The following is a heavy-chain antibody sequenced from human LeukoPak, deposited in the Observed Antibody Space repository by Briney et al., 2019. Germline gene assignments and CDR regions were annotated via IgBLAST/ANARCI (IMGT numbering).Heavy chain of an antibody. CDR2: ISAYNGNT. D-gene: IGHD5-18*01. J-gene: IGHJ6*02. Sequence: GASVKVSCKASGYTLTSYGISWVRQAPGQGVEWMGWISAYNGNTNYAQKLQGRATMTTDASTRTAYMELRSVGSDETAVYYCARDGGYGRRYYHHYGMEVWGQGTTVTVSS. CDR3: ARDGGYGRRYYHHYGMEV. V-gene: IGHV1-18*01. CDR1: GYTLTSYG.